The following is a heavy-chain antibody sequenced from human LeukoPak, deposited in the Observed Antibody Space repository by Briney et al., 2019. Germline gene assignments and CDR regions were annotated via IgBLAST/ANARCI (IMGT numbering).Heavy chain of an antibody. Sequence: PGGSLRLSCAASGFTFSDYSMNWVRQAPGKGLEWVSYISSSSTTIYYAGSVRGRFTISRDNAKNSLYLQMNSLRAEDTAVYYCARTRPARAAAGTGTGFDYWGQGTLVTVSS. D-gene: IGHD6-13*01. V-gene: IGHV3-48*04. CDR2: ISSSSTTI. CDR3: ARTRPARAAAGTGTGFDY. CDR1: GFTFSDYS. J-gene: IGHJ4*02.